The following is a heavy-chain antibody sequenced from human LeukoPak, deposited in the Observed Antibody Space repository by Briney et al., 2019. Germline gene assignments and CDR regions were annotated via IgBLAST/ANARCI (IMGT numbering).Heavy chain of an antibody. V-gene: IGHV4-61*02. D-gene: IGHD4-17*01. CDR1: GYSISSGSYY. CDR3: ARAHYGDYDY. Sequence: SETLSLTCTVSGYSISSGSYYWSWIRQPAGKGLEWIGRIYTSGSTNYNPSLKSRVTISVDTSKNQFSLKLSSVTAADTAVYYCARAHYGDYDYWGQGTLVTVSS. CDR2: IYTSGST. J-gene: IGHJ4*02.